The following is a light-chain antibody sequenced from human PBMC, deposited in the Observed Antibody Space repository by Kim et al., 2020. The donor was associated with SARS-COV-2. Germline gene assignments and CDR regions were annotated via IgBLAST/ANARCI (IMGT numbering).Light chain of an antibody. CDR2: SNN. CDR1: RSNIGSNT. V-gene: IGLV1-44*01. CDR3: AAWDASLNVV. J-gene: IGLJ2*01. Sequence: PGQRVTISCSGRRSNIGSNTVNWYQQLPGTAPKLLIYSNNQRPSGVPDRFSGSKSGTSASLAISGLQSEDEADYYCAAWDASLNVVFGGGTKLTVL.